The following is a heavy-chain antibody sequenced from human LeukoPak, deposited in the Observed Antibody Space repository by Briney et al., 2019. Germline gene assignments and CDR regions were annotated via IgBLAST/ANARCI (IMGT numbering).Heavy chain of an antibody. CDR1: GYTFTGYY. D-gene: IGHD3-22*01. V-gene: IGHV1-18*04. CDR2: ISAYNGNT. J-gene: IGHJ5*02. CDR3: ARSQDYYDPDP. Sequence: ASVKVSCKASGYTFTGYYMHWVRQAPGQGFEWMGWISAYNGNTNYAQKLQGRVTMTTDTSTSTAYMELRSLRSDDTAVYYCARSQDYYDPDPWGQGTLVTVSS.